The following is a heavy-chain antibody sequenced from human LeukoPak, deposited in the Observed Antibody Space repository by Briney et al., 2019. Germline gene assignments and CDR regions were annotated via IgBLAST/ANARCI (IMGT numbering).Heavy chain of an antibody. CDR1: GGTFSSYA. V-gene: IGHV1-69*04. D-gene: IGHD6-19*01. CDR3: ASLSGSSGWYGQWGDRYFDL. CDR2: IISILGIA. J-gene: IGHJ2*01. Sequence: ASVKVSCKASGGTFSSYAISWVRQAPGQGLEWMGRIISILGIANYAQKFQGRVTITADKSTGTAYMELSSLRSEDTAVYYCASLSGSSGWYGQWGDRYFDLWGRGTLVTVSS.